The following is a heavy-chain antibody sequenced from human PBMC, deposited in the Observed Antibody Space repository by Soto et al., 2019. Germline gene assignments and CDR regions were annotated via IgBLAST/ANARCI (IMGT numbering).Heavy chain of an antibody. D-gene: IGHD3-3*01. CDR2: IYYSGST. CDR1: GGSISSYY. V-gene: IGHV4-59*01. J-gene: IGHJ5*02. CDR3: ASYYDFWSGSRGGWFDP. Sequence: SETLSLTCTVSGGSISSYYWSWIRQPPGKGLEWIGYIYYSGSTNYNPSLKSRVTISVDTSKNQFSLKLSSVTAADTAVYYCASYYDFWSGSRGGWFDPWGQGTLVTVSS.